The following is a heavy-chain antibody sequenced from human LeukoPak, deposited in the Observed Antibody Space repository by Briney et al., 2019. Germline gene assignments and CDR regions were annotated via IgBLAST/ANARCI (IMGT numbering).Heavy chain of an antibody. Sequence: PGGSLRLSCAASGFTFSSYAMSWVRQAPGEGLEWVSIISGSGGSTYYADSVKGRFTISRDNSKNTLYLQMNSLRAEDTAVYYCAKDRLGYCSGGSCYASNGMDVWGQGTTVTVSS. V-gene: IGHV3-23*01. CDR3: AKDRLGYCSGGSCYASNGMDV. D-gene: IGHD2-15*01. J-gene: IGHJ6*02. CDR1: GFTFSSYA. CDR2: ISGSGGST.